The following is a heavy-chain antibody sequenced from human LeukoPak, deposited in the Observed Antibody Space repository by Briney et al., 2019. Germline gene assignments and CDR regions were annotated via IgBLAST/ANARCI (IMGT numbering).Heavy chain of an antibody. CDR1: GGSFSGYY. CDR2: INHSGST. V-gene: IGHV4-34*01. CDR3: ASGYSYGYAGGATPY. J-gene: IGHJ4*02. Sequence: PSETLSLTCAVYGGSFSGYYWSWIRQPPGEGLEWIGEINHSGSTNSNPSLKSRVTISPYTSKNQFSLQLSSVTAADTAVYYCASGYSYGYAGGATPYWGQGTLVTVFS. D-gene: IGHD5-18*01.